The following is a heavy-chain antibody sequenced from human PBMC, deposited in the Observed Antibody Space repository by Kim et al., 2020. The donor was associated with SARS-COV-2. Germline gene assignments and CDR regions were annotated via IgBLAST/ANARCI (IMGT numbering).Heavy chain of an antibody. D-gene: IGHD1-26*01. CDR3: ARDVSGSYLSWFDP. CDR2: IYYSGST. J-gene: IGHJ5*02. V-gene: IGHV4-59*01. CDR1: GDSISSYY. Sequence: SETLSLTCTVSGDSISSYYWSWIRQPPGKGLEWIGYIYYSGSTNYNPSLKNRVTISVDTSKNQFSLKLSSVTAADTGVYYCARDVSGSYLSWFDPWGQGTLVTVSS.